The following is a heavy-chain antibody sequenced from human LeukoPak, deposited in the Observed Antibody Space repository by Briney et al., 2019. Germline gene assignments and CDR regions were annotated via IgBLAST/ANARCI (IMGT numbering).Heavy chain of an antibody. D-gene: IGHD3-10*01. CDR3: AKDRGGLITMLQEPASIFFDY. CDR2: ISWDSGTI. CDR1: GFTFDDYG. J-gene: IGHJ4*02. Sequence: GGSLRLSCAASGFTFDDYGMHWVRRAPGKGLEWVSGISWDSGTIGYADSVKGRFTISRDNAKNSLYLQTNSLRAEDTALYYCAKDRGGLITMLQEPASIFFDYWGQGTLVTVSS. V-gene: IGHV3-9*01.